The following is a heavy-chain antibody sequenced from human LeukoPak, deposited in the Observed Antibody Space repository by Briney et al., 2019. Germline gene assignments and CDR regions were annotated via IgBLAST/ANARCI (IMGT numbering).Heavy chain of an antibody. CDR2: IGASGSTR. V-gene: IGHV3-11*01. CDR3: AKDLREWYYDPNGNYFSYGMDV. Sequence: PRGSLRLSCAASGFTFRKHYMSWIRQAPGRGPEWVAYIGASGSTRYYRDSVNGRFTISRDNAKNSLHLQMNSLRAEDTAVYYCAKDLREWYYDPNGNYFSYGMDVWGQGTTVTVSS. CDR1: GFTFRKHY. D-gene: IGHD3-22*01. J-gene: IGHJ6*02.